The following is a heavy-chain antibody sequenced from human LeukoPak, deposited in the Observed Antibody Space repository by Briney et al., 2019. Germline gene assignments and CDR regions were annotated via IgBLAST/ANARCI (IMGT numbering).Heavy chain of an antibody. CDR2: ISDSGST. V-gene: IGHV4-59*08. J-gene: IGHJ4*02. CDR3: ARRGGTVVEDTGDHYWYFDN. Sequence: SETLSLTCTVSGGSISSYYWSWVRQFPGKGLEWIGYISDSGSTNYSPSLESRVTISVDTSKNKFFLILSSVTAADTAVYYCARRGGTVVEDTGDHYWYFDNWGQGTLVTVSS. CDR1: GGSISSYY. D-gene: IGHD2-15*01.